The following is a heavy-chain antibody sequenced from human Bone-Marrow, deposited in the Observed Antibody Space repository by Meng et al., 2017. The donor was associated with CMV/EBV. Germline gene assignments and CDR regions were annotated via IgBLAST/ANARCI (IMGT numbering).Heavy chain of an antibody. CDR3: ARGYCSSTSCYRPPYYFDY. D-gene: IGHD2-2*02. CDR1: TFSGYS. J-gene: IGHJ4*02. Sequence: TFSGYSSNWVRQAPGKGLEWVSSISSSSSYIYYADSVKGRFTISRDNAKNSLYLQMNSLRAEDTAVYYCARGYCSSTSCYRPPYYFDYWGQGTLVTVSS. V-gene: IGHV3-21*01. CDR2: ISSSSSYI.